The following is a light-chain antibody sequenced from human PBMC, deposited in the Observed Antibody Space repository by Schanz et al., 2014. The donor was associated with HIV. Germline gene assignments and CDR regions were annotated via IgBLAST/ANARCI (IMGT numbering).Light chain of an antibody. Sequence: QSVLTQPPSMSGAPGQRVTISCTGSSSNIGAGYDVHWYQQLPGTAPKLLIYGNSHRPSGVPARFSGSKSGTSASLAISGLQSEDEAAYYCAVWDDSLKGVVFGGGTKLTVL. CDR1: SSNIGAGYD. CDR2: GNS. V-gene: IGLV1-40*01. J-gene: IGLJ2*01. CDR3: AVWDDSLKGVV.